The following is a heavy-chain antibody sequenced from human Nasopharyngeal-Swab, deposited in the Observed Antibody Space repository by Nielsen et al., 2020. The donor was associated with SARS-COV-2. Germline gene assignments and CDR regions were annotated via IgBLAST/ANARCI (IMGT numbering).Heavy chain of an antibody. CDR3: ARGQESSSSSWLNWYFDL. V-gene: IGHV3-33*01. Sequence: GESPKIPCAAPGFTFSSYGMHWVRQAPGKGLGWVAVIWYDGSNKYYADPVKGRFTISRDNSKNTPYLQMNSLGAEDTAVYYCARGQESSSSSWLNWYFDLWGRGTLVTVSS. D-gene: IGHD6-13*01. CDR1: GFTFSSYG. J-gene: IGHJ2*01. CDR2: IWYDGSNK.